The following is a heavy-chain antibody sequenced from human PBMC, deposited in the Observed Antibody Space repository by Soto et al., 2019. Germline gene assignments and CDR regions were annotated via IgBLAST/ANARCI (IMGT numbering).Heavy chain of an antibody. Sequence: PWECLKISCKGCGYSFTSYWESWVGQMPGKGLEWVWGIDPSDSCTNYSPSVQGHVTISADKAISTAYLQGGRLKAADGAMYYCSRDFGVHWFDPVGHGTLATLSS. J-gene: IGHJ5*02. CDR3: SRDFGVHWFDP. CDR1: GYSFTSYW. CDR2: IDPSDSCT. D-gene: IGHD2-21*01. V-gene: IGHV5-10-1*01.